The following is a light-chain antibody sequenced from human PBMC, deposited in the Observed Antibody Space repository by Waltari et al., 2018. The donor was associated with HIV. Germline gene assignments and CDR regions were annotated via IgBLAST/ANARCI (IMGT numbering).Light chain of an antibody. CDR1: TGHVGSGHY. CDR2: SST. J-gene: IGLJ2*01. CDR3: MLFFRTSYL. V-gene: IGLV7-43*01. Sequence: QTVVTQEPSMTVSPGGTVTLTCNSATGHVGSGHYVNWFQQKPGQPPRTLIYSSTRTHPLTPERFSASLVGDRAALTLSNVWPEDQADYYCMLFFRTSYLFGGGTRVTVL.